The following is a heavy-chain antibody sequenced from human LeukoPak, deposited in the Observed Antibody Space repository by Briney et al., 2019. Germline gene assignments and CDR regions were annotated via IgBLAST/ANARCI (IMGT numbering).Heavy chain of an antibody. CDR2: ISYDGSNK. V-gene: IGHV3-30*18. CDR1: GFTFSTYG. J-gene: IGHJ4*02. CDR3: AKDEGSRGLNH. Sequence: PGGSLRLSCAASGFTFSTYGMHWVRQAPRKGLEWVAVISYDGSNKYYADSVKGRFTISRDNSKNTLDLQMNSLRAEDTAVYYCAKDEGSRGLNHWGQGTLVTVSA. D-gene: IGHD2-15*01.